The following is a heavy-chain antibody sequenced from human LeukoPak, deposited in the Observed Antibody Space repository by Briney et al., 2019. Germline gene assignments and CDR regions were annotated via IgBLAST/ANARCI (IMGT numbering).Heavy chain of an antibody. Sequence: PGRSLRLSCAASGFTFSSYGMQWVSQAPGKGLAWVAVIWYDGSNKYYADSVKGRFTISRDNSKNTLYLQMNSLRAEDTAVYYCTRSSNGDYWGQGTLVTVSS. CDR1: GFTFSSYG. V-gene: IGHV3-33*01. CDR3: TRSSNGDY. CDR2: IWYDGSNK. J-gene: IGHJ4*02. D-gene: IGHD2-8*01.